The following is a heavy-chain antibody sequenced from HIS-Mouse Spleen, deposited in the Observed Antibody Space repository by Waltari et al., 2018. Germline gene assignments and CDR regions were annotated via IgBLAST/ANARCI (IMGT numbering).Heavy chain of an antibody. Sequence: QVQLVQSGAEVKKPGASVTVACKASGYTFTGSYMPWVRQAPGQGLEWMGWISAYNGNTNYAQKLQGRVTMTTDTSTSTAYMELRSLRSDDTAVYYCARDTGRVVVNFDYWGQGTLVTVSS. J-gene: IGHJ4*02. CDR2: ISAYNGNT. V-gene: IGHV1-18*04. CDR3: ARDTGRVVVNFDY. D-gene: IGHD3-22*01. CDR1: GYTFTGSY.